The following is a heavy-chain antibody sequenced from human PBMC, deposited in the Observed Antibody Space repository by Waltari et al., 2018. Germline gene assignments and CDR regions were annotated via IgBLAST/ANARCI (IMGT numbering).Heavy chain of an antibody. V-gene: IGHV3-21*02. Sequence: EVQLVGSGGGLVKPGGSLRLSCAASGFTFSSYTMNWVRQAPGKGLECVVSISGGSSYTYYADSVKGRFTISRDNVKNSLYLQMNSLRVEDTAVYYCAREWGVMIGTAAYYLDHWTQGTLVTVSS. J-gene: IGHJ4*02. CDR2: ISGGSSYT. D-gene: IGHD3-16*01. CDR1: GFTFSSYT. CDR3: AREWGVMIGTAAYYLDH.